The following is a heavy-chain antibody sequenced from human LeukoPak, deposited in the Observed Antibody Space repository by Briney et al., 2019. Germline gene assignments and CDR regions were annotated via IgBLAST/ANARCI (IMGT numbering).Heavy chain of an antibody. D-gene: IGHD3-9*01. CDR2: IIPIFGTA. J-gene: IGHJ6*04. Sequence: ASVKVSCKASGGTFSSYAISWVRQAPGQGLEWMGGIIPIFGTANYAQKFQGRVTITADDSTTTAYMELSSLRSEDTAVYYCARAGGDDILTGYPYYYGMDVWGKGTTVTVSS. CDR3: ARAGGDDILTGYPYYYGMDV. V-gene: IGHV1-69*13. CDR1: GGTFSSYA.